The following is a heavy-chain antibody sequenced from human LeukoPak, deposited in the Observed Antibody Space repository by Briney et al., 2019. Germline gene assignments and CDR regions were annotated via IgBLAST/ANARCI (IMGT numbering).Heavy chain of an antibody. CDR1: GGSFSGYY. Sequence: SETLSLTCAVYGGSFSGYYWSWIRQPPGKGLEWIGYIYYSGSTNYNPSLKSRVTISVDTSKNQFSLKLSSVTAADTAVYYCARIPYYYYYYMDVWGKGTTVTISS. J-gene: IGHJ6*03. CDR2: IYYSGST. V-gene: IGHV4-59*08. CDR3: ARIPYYYYYYMDV.